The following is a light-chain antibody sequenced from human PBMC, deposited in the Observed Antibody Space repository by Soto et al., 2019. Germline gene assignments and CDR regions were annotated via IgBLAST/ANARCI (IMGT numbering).Light chain of an antibody. J-gene: IGKJ1*01. Sequence: DIQMTQSPSTLSASAGDRVTITCRASQNINSWLAWYQQKPGKAPKLLIYEASNLGSVVPSRFTGSRSGTEFTLTISSLQPDDLATYHCQQYNSYPWTFGQGTKVEI. CDR1: QNINSW. CDR2: EAS. CDR3: QQYNSYPWT. V-gene: IGKV1-5*03.